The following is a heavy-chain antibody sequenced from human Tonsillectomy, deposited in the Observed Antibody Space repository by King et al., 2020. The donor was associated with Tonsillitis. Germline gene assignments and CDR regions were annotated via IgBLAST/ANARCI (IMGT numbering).Heavy chain of an antibody. CDR1: GFTFDDYA. D-gene: IGHD3-16*02. Sequence: EVQLVESGGGLVQPGRSLRLSCAASGFTFDDYAMHWVRQAPGKGLEWVSGISWNSGSIGYADSVKGRFTISRDNAKNSLYLQMNSLRAEDTALYYCAKDRGRLVELSLCDYWGQGTLVTVSS. J-gene: IGHJ4*02. CDR3: AKDRGRLVELSLCDY. CDR2: ISWNSGSI. V-gene: IGHV3-9*01.